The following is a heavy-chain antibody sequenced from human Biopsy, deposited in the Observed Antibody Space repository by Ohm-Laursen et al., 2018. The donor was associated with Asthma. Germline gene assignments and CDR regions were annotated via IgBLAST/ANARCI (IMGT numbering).Heavy chain of an antibody. Sequence: SLRLSCAASGFTFADYAMHWVRQAPGKGLEWVSGISWNSGSIGYADSVKGRFTISRDDAKNSLYLQMNSLRAEDTALYYCAKGEWELLEANFDYWGQGTLVTVSS. CDR2: ISWNSGSI. D-gene: IGHD1-26*01. CDR3: AKGEWELLEANFDY. J-gene: IGHJ4*02. CDR1: GFTFADYA. V-gene: IGHV3-9*01.